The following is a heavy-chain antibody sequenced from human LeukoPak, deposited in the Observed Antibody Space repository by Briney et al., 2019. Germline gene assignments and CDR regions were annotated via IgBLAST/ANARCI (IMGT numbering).Heavy chain of an antibody. J-gene: IGHJ4*02. V-gene: IGHV4-61*08. CDR2: IYYTGST. CDR1: GDPISSHSDY. D-gene: IGHD4-11*01. Sequence: SETLSLTCTVAGDPISSHSDYKWTWIRQSPPKGLEWIGYIYYTGSTNYNPSLRSRLTISVDTSMNQFSLRLTAVTAADTAVYYCAREYSAFVYWGQGALVTVSS. CDR3: AREYSAFVY.